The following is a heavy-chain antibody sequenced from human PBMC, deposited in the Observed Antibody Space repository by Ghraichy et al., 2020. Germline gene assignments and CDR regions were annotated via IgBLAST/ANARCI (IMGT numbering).Heavy chain of an antibody. J-gene: IGHJ6*02. V-gene: IGHV4-38-2*02. D-gene: IGHD4-23*01. CDR3: AREDYGGSSLFYYYGLDV. CDR2: IYHSGST. Sequence: SETLSLTCTVSGYSISSGYYWSWVRQSPGKGLEWIGTIYHSGSTYSSPSLKSRVTISVDTSKNQFSLRLSSVTAADTAIYCAREDYGGSSLFYYYGLDVWGQGTTVTVSS. CDR1: GYSISSGYY.